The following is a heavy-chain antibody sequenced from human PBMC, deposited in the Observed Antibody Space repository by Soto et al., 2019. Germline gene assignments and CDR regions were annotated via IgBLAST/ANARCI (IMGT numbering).Heavy chain of an antibody. CDR1: GGSISSSSYY. CDR2: IYYSGST. Sequence: SETLSLTCTVSGGSISSSSYYWGWIRQPPGKGLEWIGSIYYSGSTYYNPSLKSRVTVSVDTSKNQFSLKLSSVTAADTAVYYCARHVSPGDYVSINWFDPWGQGTLVTVSS. J-gene: IGHJ5*02. V-gene: IGHV4-39*01. CDR3: ARHVSPGDYVSINWFDP. D-gene: IGHD4-17*01.